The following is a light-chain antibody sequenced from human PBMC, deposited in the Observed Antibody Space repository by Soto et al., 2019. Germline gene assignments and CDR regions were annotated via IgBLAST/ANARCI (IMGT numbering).Light chain of an antibody. V-gene: IGKV1-5*01. J-gene: IGKJ5*01. CDR3: KQYNSNSIT. CDR2: DAS. Sequence: DIQVTQSPSTLSASVGDRVTITCRASQSISSWLAWYQQKPGKAPKLLTYDASSLESGVPSRFSGSGSGTEFTLTISSLQPGDFATYSWKQYNSNSITFGQGTRLEIK. CDR1: QSISSW.